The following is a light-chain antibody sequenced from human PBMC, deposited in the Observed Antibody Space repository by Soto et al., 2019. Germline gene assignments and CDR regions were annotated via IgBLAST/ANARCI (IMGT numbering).Light chain of an antibody. J-gene: IGKJ4*01. Sequence: EIVMTQSPATLSVSPGERATLSCRASQSVSSNLAWYQQKPGQTPKLLIYHASTRATGIPARFSGSGSGTEFTLTISSLQSEDFAVYYCQQYNVWPLTFGGGTKVEFK. CDR2: HAS. CDR1: QSVSSN. V-gene: IGKV3-15*01. CDR3: QQYNVWPLT.